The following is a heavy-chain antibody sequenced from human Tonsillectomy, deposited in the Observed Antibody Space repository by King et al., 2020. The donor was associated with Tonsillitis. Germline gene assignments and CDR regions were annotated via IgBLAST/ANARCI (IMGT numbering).Heavy chain of an antibody. V-gene: IGHV1-18*04. J-gene: IGHJ6*02. CDR2: ISAYNGNT. CDR3: ARDLRIAVANLYYYYGMDV. Sequence: VQLVESGAEVKKPGASVKVSCKASGYTFTSYGISWVRQAPGQGLEWMGWISAYNGNTNYAQKLQGRVTMTTDTSTSTAYMELRSLRSDDTAVYYCARDLRIAVANLYYYYGMDVWGQGTTVTVSS. D-gene: IGHD6-19*01. CDR1: GYTFTSYG.